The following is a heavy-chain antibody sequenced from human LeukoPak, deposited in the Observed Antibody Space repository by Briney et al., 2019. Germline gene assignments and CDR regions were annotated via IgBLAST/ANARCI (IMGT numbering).Heavy chain of an antibody. CDR2: IDSDGTNR. J-gene: IGHJ4*02. Sequence: GGSLRLSCAASGFTFSRYWMHWVRQAPGKGLVWVSRIDSDGTNRDYADSVKGRFTISRDNAKNTVYLQMNSLRDEDTAVYYCDGGATGLPEYWGQGSLVTVSS. D-gene: IGHD1-26*01. CDR3: DGGATGLPEY. V-gene: IGHV3-74*01. CDR1: GFTFSRYW.